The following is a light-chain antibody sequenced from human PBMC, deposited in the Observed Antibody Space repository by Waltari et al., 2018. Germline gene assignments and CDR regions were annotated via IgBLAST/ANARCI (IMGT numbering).Light chain of an antibody. Sequence: DIQMTQSPSTLSVSVGDRVTITCRASQSISSWLAWYQQKPGKAPKLLIYKASNLESGVPSRCSGSGSGAEFTLPISSLQPDDFATYYCQQSNNYSRWTFGQGTKVEIK. CDR3: QQSNNYSRWT. CDR1: QSISSW. J-gene: IGKJ1*01. CDR2: KAS. V-gene: IGKV1-5*03.